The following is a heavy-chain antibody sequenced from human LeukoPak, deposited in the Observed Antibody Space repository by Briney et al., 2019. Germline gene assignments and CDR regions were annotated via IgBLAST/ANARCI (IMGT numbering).Heavy chain of an antibody. V-gene: IGHV3-30*02. CDR3: ARGPARGYYDSSTGYDFDY. D-gene: IGHD3-22*01. J-gene: IGHJ4*02. CDR1: GLTLRNYG. Sequence: PGGSLRLSCAASGLTLRNYGMHWVRQATGKGLEWLTFIYDDGGTSYYADSVKGRFTVSRANSKNTLYVQMNNLRIDDMAVYYCARGPARGYYDSSTGYDFDYWGQGTLLTVSS. CDR2: IYDDGGTS.